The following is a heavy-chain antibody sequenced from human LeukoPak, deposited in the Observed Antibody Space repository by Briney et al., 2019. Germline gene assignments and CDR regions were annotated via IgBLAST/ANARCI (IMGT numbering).Heavy chain of an antibody. J-gene: IGHJ4*02. CDR2: IIPIFGTA. D-gene: IGHD6-19*01. CDR3: AREPETPGIAVAGTDY. V-gene: IGHV1-69*13. CDR1: GGTFSSYA. Sequence: ASVKVSCKASGGTFSSYAISWVRQAPGQGLEWVGGIIPIFGTANYAQKFQGRVTITADESTSTAYMELSSLRSEDTAVYYCAREPETPGIAVAGTDYWGQGTLVTVSS.